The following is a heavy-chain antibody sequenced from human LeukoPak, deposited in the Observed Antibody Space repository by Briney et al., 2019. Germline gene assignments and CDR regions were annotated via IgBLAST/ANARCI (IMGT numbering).Heavy chain of an antibody. Sequence: GGSLRLSCAASGFFVSNNYMSWVRQAPGKGLEWVSAISGSGGSTYYADSVKGRFTISRDNSKNTLYLQMNSLRAEDTAVYYCAKDGEVVVAATDDDYWGQGTLVTVSS. CDR2: ISGSGGST. D-gene: IGHD2-15*01. CDR3: AKDGEVVVAATDDDY. V-gene: IGHV3-23*01. CDR1: GFFVSNNY. J-gene: IGHJ4*02.